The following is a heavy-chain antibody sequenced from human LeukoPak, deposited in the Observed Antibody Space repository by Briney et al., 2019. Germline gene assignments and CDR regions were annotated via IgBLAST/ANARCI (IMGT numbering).Heavy chain of an antibody. CDR1: GFTFSSYG. D-gene: IGHD5-12*01. CDR2: ISNSGGST. Sequence: GGTLRLSCAASGFTFSSYGMSWVRQAPGKGLEWVSSISNSGGSTYHADSVKGRFTISRDNSKNTLYLQMNRLRADDTAVYYCSISGYGLISDYFDSWGQGTLVTVSS. J-gene: IGHJ4*02. V-gene: IGHV3-23*01. CDR3: SISGYGLISDYFDS.